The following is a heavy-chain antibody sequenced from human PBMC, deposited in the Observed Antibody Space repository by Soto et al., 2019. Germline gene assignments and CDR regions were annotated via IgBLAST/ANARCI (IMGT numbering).Heavy chain of an antibody. V-gene: IGHV3-11*01. D-gene: IGHD2-15*01. CDR2: ISGTGDTK. CDR1: GFFFSDYY. J-gene: IGHJ3*01. CDR3: AIGGGQLYSKGSAF. Sequence: PGGCLRLSCSASGFFFSDYYLSWIRQSPVKGLECVAYISGTGDTKYYADSVQGRFTISRDNPKNSLYLQLNSLRAEDAAVYYCAIGGGQLYSKGSAFWGHVTTVSV.